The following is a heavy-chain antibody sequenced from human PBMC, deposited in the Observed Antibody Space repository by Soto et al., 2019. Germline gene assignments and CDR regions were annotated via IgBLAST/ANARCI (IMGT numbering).Heavy chain of an antibody. V-gene: IGHV1-24*01. CDR1: GYTLTELS. D-gene: IGHD3-9*01. J-gene: IGHJ6*03. CDR3: ATGGYDILTGYNTPIYYYYMDV. Sequence: ASVKVSCKVSGYTLTELSMHWVRQAPGKGLEWMGGFDPEDGETIYAQKFQGRVTMTEDTSTDTAYMELSSLRSEDTAVYYCATGGYDILTGYNTPIYYYYMDVWAKGTTVTVSS. CDR2: FDPEDGET.